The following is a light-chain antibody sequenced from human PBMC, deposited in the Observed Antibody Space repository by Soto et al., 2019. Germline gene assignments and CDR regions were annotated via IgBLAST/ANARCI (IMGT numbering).Light chain of an antibody. CDR3: QQYNSHSWT. CDR2: KAS. J-gene: IGKJ1*01. Sequence: DIQMTQSPSTLSASVGDSVTITCRAIQSISNWLAWYQQKPGKAPKFLIYKASNLESGVPSRFSGSGSGTAFTLTISSLQPDDFATYYCQQYNSHSWTFGQGTKVEIK. CDR1: QSISNW. V-gene: IGKV1-5*03.